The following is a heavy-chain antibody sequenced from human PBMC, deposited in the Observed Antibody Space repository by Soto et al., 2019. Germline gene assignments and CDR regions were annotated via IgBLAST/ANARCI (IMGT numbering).Heavy chain of an antibody. D-gene: IGHD3-10*01. CDR2: IYYSGST. CDR1: LGYISIGDYD. J-gene: IGHJ6*02. CDR3: ARVRSWGFSSYYYGMDV. Sequence: TSETLCLPCTLSLGYISIGDYDRSGIRQPPGKGLEWIGYIYYSGSTYYNPCLKSRVTISVDRSKNHFSLKLSSVTAADTAVYYCARVRSWGFSSYYYGMDVWGQGTPVTIYS. V-gene: IGHV4-30-4*01.